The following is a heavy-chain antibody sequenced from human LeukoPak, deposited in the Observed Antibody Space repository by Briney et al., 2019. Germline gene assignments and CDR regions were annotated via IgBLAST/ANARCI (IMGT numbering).Heavy chain of an antibody. CDR3: ARTYGSGAFDI. V-gene: IGHV4-39*07. CDR2: IYHSGST. CDR1: GGSISSSSYY. Sequence: SETLSLTCTVSGGSISSSSYYWGWIRQPPGKGLEWIGSIYHSGSTYYNPSLKSRVTISVDTSKNQFSLKLSSVTAADTAVYYCARTYGSGAFDIWGQGTMVTVSS. D-gene: IGHD3-10*01. J-gene: IGHJ3*02.